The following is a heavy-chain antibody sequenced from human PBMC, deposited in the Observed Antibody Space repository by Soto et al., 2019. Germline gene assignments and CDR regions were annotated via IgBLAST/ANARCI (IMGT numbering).Heavy chain of an antibody. D-gene: IGHD3-3*01. CDR1: GFTFSSYW. V-gene: IGHV3-7*05. J-gene: IGHJ4*02. CDR3: ARDRTIFGVVIMDY. Sequence: VQLVESGGGLVQPGGSLRLSCAASGFTFSSYWMSWVRQAPGKGLEWVANIKQDGSEKYYVDSVKGRFTISRDNAKNSLYLQMNSLRAEDTAVYYCARDRTIFGVVIMDYWGQGTLVTVSS. CDR2: IKQDGSEK.